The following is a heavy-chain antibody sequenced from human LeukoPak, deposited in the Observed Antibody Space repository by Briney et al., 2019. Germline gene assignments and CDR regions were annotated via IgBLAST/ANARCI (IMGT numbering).Heavy chain of an antibody. D-gene: IGHD1-26*01. CDR2: INSDGSST. Sequence: GGSLRLSCAASGFTFSSYWMHWVRQAPGKGLVWVSRINSDGSSTSYADSVKGRFTISRDNSKNTLYLQMNSLRAEDTAVYYCALHRGSYLGQYYFDYWGQGTLVTVSS. J-gene: IGHJ4*02. CDR1: GFTFSSYW. V-gene: IGHV3-74*01. CDR3: ALHRGSYLGQYYFDY.